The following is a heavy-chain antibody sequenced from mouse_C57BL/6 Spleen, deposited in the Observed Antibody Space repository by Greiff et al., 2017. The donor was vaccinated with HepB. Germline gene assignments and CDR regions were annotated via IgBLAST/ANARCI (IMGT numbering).Heavy chain of an antibody. V-gene: IGHV1-19*01. CDR2: INPYNGGT. CDR3: ARRGLCHYYAMDY. CDR1: GYTFTDYY. Sequence: VQLQQSGPVLVKPGASVKMSCKASGYTFTDYYMNWVKQSHGKSLEWIGVINPYNGGTSYNQKFKGKATLTVDKSSSTAYMELNSLTSEDSAVYYCARRGLCHYYAMDYWGQGTSVTVSS. D-gene: IGHD3-3*01. J-gene: IGHJ4*01.